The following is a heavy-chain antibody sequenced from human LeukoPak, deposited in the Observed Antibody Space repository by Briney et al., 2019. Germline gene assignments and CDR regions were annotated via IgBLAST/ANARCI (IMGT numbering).Heavy chain of an antibody. Sequence: GTSLRLSCTASGFIFSNYAVHWVRQAPGKGLEWVTVISRYGDNPFYADSVRGRFTVSRDNSKNILYLQMSSLRLDDTAVYYCARGKQQLDYFYQYHMDVWGQGTTVTVSS. J-gene: IGHJ6*02. D-gene: IGHD6-13*01. V-gene: IGHV3-30-3*01. CDR1: GFIFSNYA. CDR3: ARGKQQLDYFYQYHMDV. CDR2: ISRYGDNP.